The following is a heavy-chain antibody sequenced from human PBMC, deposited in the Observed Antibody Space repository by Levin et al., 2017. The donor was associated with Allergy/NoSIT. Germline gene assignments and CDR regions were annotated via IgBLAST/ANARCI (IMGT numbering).Heavy chain of an antibody. CDR3: AGPRGAAYYSYGMDV. D-gene: IGHD6-13*01. V-gene: IGHV1-69*01. J-gene: IGHJ6*02. CDR1: GGTFSSYA. Sequence: KISCRVSGGTFSSYAIYWVRQAPGQGLEWMGGIIPSFATTNNGQKFQGRVTITADESTSTAYMELSSLRSEDTAVYYCAGPRGAAYYSYGMDVWGQGTTVTVSS. CDR2: IIPSFATT.